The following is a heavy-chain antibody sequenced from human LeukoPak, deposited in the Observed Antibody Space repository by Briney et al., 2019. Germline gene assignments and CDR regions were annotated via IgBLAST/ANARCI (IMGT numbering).Heavy chain of an antibody. V-gene: IGHV1-8*01. J-gene: IGHJ4*02. CDR1: GYTFTSYD. D-gene: IGHD2-15*01. CDR2: MNPNSGNT. Sequence: ASVKVSCKASGYTFTSYDINWVRQATGQGLEWMGWMNPNSGNTGYAQKFQGRVTMTRNTSISTAYMELSSLRSEDTAVYYCARGRGWRYCSGGTCYGKDYWGREPWSPSPQ. CDR3: ARGRGWRYCSGGTCYGKDY.